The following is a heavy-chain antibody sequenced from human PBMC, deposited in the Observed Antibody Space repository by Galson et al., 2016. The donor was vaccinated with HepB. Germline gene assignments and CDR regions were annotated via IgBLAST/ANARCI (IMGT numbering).Heavy chain of an antibody. Sequence: TLSLTCTVSGGSISTSNYYGGWIRQPPGKGLEWIVSVSYSGSTYYNPSLKSRVTTSVDTSKNQFSLKLRSVTAADTAVYYCARIFPYTNYVGSFDYWGQGALVTVSS. CDR3: ARIFPYTNYVGSFDY. CDR1: GGSISTSNYY. D-gene: IGHD4-11*01. V-gene: IGHV4-39*01. J-gene: IGHJ4*02. CDR2: VSYSGST.